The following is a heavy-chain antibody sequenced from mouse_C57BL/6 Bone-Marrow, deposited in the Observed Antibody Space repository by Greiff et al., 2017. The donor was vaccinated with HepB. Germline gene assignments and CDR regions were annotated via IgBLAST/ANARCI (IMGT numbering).Heavy chain of an antibody. CDR3: TRLPFTTVVAPVAY. J-gene: IGHJ3*01. Sequence: VKLVESGAELVRPGASVTLSCKASGYTFTDYEMHWVKQTPVHGLEWIGAIDPETGGTAYNQKFKGKAILTADKSSSTAYMELRSLTSEDSAVYYCTRLPFTTVVAPVAYWGQGTLVTVSA. V-gene: IGHV1-15*01. D-gene: IGHD1-1*01. CDR1: GYTFTDYE. CDR2: IDPETGGT.